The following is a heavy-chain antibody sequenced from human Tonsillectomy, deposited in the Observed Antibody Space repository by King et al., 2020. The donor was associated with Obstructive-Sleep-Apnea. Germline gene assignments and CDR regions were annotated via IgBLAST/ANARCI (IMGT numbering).Heavy chain of an antibody. J-gene: IGHJ4*02. CDR1: GFTFSSYS. V-gene: IGHV3-21*01. Sequence: DVQLVESGGGLVKPGGALRLSCAASGFTFSSYSINWGRQASGKGLEWVSYISSSSTYINYADSVKGRITISRDNAKNYLYLKRNSQRAEDTAVYYCARVYIAAAGHTLDYWGQGTLVTVSS. CDR3: ARVYIAAAGHTLDY. D-gene: IGHD6-13*01. CDR2: ISSSSTYI.